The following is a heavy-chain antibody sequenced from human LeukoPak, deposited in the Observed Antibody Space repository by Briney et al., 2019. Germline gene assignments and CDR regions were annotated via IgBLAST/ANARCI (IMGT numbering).Heavy chain of an antibody. CDR2: ISSSASSI. Sequence: GRSLRLSCAASGFTFSSYEINWVRQAPGKGLEWISYISSSASSIYYADSVKGRFTISRDNAKNSLYLQMNSLRAEDTAVYYCAREPGLSCSLHYFDHWGQGILVTVSS. V-gene: IGHV3-48*03. J-gene: IGHJ4*02. CDR3: AREPGLSCSLHYFDH. CDR1: GFTFSSYE. D-gene: IGHD2-2*01.